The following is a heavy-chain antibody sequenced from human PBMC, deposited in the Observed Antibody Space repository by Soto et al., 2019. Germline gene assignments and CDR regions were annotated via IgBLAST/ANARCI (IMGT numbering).Heavy chain of an antibody. CDR3: ARDRAGIGNCTNGVCYFGYYGMDV. Sequence: NPSETLSLTCTVSGGSVSSDSYYWSWIRQPPGKGLEWIGYIYYSGSTNYNPSLKSRVTISVDTSKDQFSLKLSSVTAADTAVYYCARDRAGIGNCTNGVCYFGYYGMDVWGQGTTVTVSS. CDR1: GGSVSSDSYY. V-gene: IGHV4-61*01. CDR2: IYYSGST. D-gene: IGHD2-8*01. J-gene: IGHJ6*02.